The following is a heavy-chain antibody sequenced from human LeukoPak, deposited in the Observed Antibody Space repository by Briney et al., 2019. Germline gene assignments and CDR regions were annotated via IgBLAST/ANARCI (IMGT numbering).Heavy chain of an antibody. CDR1: GFTVGSNY. V-gene: IGHV3-53*04. CDR3: ARDGRYCIITSCYGYYGMDV. CDR2: IYSGGST. D-gene: IGHD2-2*01. J-gene: IGHJ6*02. Sequence: GGSLRLSCAASGFTVGSNYMSWVRQAPGKGLEWVSVIYSGGSTYYADSVKGRFTISRQNSKNTVDLQMNSLRPEDTAVYYCARDGRYCIITSCYGYYGMDVWGQGTTVTVSS.